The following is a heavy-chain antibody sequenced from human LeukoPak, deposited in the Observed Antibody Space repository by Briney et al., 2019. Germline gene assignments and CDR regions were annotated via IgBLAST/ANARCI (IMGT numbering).Heavy chain of an antibody. CDR1: GGSISSGSYY. CDR2: IYTSGST. J-gene: IGHJ3*02. Sequence: SETLSLTCTVSGGSISSGSYYWSWIRQPAGKGLEWIGRIYTSGSTNYNPSLKSRVTTLVDMSKSQFSLKLSSVAAADTAVYYCARAEWNAFDIWGQGTMVTVSS. V-gene: IGHV4-61*02. D-gene: IGHD2-8*01. CDR3: ARAEWNAFDI.